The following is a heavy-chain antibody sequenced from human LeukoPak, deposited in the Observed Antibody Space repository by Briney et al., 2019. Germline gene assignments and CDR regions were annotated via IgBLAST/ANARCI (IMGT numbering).Heavy chain of an antibody. CDR1: GFTFSSYE. J-gene: IGHJ4*02. CDR2: ISSSGSTI. D-gene: IGHD6-19*01. Sequence: GGSLRLSCAASGFTFSSYEMNWVRQAPGKGLEWVSYISSSGSTIYYADSVKGRFTTSRDNAKNSLYLQMNSLRAEDTAVYYCARAGYSSGWYEDYWGQGTLVTVSS. CDR3: ARAGYSSGWYEDY. V-gene: IGHV3-48*03.